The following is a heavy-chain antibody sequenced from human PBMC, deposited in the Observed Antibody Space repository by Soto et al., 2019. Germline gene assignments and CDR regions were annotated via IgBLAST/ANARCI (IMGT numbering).Heavy chain of an antibody. CDR3: AKCPHSPKMAATTH. D-gene: IGHD1-1*01. V-gene: IGHV3-23*01. J-gene: IGHJ4*02. CDR1: GFAFTSSA. Sequence: EVQLLESGGGLVQPGGSLRLSCAASGFAFTSSAMAWVRQAPGKGLQWVAAITVTGGGTYYADSVKGRFTISRDNSKNTLFLPVSSLSAEDTALYFCAKCPHSPKMAATTHWGQGTLVSVSS. CDR2: ITVTGGGT.